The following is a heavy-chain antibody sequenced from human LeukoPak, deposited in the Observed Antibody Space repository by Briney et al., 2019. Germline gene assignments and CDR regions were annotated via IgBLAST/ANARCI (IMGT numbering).Heavy chain of an antibody. V-gene: IGHV3-9*01. J-gene: IGHJ4*02. Sequence: SLRLSCAASGFTFDDYAMHWVRQAPGKGLEWVSSISWNSGSIGYADSVKGRFTISRDNAKNSLYLQMNSLRAEGTALYYCAKRHDYGDYGGGSDFDYWGQGTLVTVSS. CDR1: GFTFDDYA. D-gene: IGHD4-17*01. CDR2: ISWNSGSI. CDR3: AKRHDYGDYGGGSDFDY.